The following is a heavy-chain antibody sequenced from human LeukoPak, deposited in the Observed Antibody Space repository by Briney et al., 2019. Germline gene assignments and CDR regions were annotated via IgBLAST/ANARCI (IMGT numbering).Heavy chain of an antibody. CDR2: IYYSGST. D-gene: IGHD2-15*01. J-gene: IGHJ3*02. V-gene: IGHV4-31*03. CDR1: GGSISSGGYY. CDR3: ARFPSFYDLSGAANAFDI. Sequence: PPQTLSLTCTVPGGSISSGGYYWSWTRHHPGKGLEWIGYIYYSGSTYYNPSLKSRVTISVDTSKNQFSLKLSSVTAADTAVYYCARFPSFYDLSGAANAFDIWGQGTMVIVSS.